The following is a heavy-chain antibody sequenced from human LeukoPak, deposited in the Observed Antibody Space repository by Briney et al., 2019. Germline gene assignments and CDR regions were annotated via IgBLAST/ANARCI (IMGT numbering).Heavy chain of an antibody. J-gene: IGHJ4*02. V-gene: IGHV1-18*01. CDR3: ARDHLSAVWFGEGDY. CDR2: ISAYNGNT. Sequence: ASVKVSCKASGYTFTSYGISWVRQAPGQGLEWMGWISAYNGNTNYAQKLQGRVTMTTDTSTSTAYMELRSLRSDDTAVYYCARDHLSAVWFGEGDYWGQGTLVTVPS. D-gene: IGHD3-10*01. CDR1: GYTFTSYG.